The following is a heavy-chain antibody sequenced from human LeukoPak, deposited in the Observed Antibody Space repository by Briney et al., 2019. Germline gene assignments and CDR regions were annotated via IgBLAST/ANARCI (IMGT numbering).Heavy chain of an antibody. CDR2: ISYDGSNK. CDR1: GFTFSSYA. D-gene: IGHD3-10*01. J-gene: IGHJ4*02. Sequence: PGGSLRLSCAASGFTFSSYAMHWVRQAPGKGLEWVAVISYDGSNKYYADSVKGRFTISRDNSKNTLYLQMNSLRAEDTAVYYCARGGDYGSGSYYTPPFDYWGQGTLVTVSS. V-gene: IGHV3-30*04. CDR3: ARGGDYGSGSYYTPPFDY.